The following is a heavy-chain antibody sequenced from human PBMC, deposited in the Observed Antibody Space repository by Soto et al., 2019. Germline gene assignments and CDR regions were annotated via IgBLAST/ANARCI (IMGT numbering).Heavy chain of an antibody. V-gene: IGHV3-11*06. J-gene: IGHJ5*02. CDR1: GFTFSDYY. D-gene: IGHD3-10*01. Sequence: GGSLRLSCAASGFTFSDYYMTWIRQAPGRGLEWVSYISAGSDYINYADSVKGRFTISRDNAKSSLYLQMDSLRAEDTAVYYCSRLDITLDYYNSGSQFDPWGQGTLVTVSS. CDR2: ISAGSDYI. CDR3: SRLDITLDYYNSGSQFDP.